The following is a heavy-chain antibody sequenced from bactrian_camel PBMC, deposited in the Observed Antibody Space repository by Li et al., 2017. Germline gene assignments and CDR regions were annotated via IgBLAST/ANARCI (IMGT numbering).Heavy chain of an antibody. CDR3: ASDYGTTY. V-gene: IGHV3S53*01. CDR2: IVSDGSA. J-gene: IGHJ4*01. D-gene: IGHD2*01. CDR1: AYGGTFNS. Sequence: HVQLVESGGGSVQAGGSLKLSCIASAYGGTFNSMGWFRQAPGQEREGVAGIVSDGSAKYADSVKGRFIISRDDAKNTLFLQLNSLEFEDTAMYYCASDYGTTYLGQGTQVTVS.